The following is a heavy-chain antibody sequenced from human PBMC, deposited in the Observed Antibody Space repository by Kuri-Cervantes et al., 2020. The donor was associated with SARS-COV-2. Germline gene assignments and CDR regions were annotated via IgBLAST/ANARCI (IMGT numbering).Heavy chain of an antibody. CDR1: GYTFNNYG. Sequence: ASVKVSCKASGYTFNNYGISWVRQAPGQGLEWMGWLNPNTGGTNYAQKFQGWVTMTRDTSLTTAYMELTRLTSDDSAVYFCARGEAARGLMVVFKWRGAGPLHFWGQGTLVTVSS. V-gene: IGHV1-2*04. CDR2: LNPNTGGT. CDR3: ARGEAARGLMVVFKWRGAGPLHF. J-gene: IGHJ4*02. D-gene: IGHD3-10*01.